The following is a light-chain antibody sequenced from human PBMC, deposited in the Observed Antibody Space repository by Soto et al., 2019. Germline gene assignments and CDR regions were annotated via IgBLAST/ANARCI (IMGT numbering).Light chain of an antibody. V-gene: IGKV3D-7*01. J-gene: IGKJ1*01. CDR2: GAS. Sequence: EIVLTQSPGTLSLSPGEAATLSCRASQSVSNNYLAWYQQKPGQAPRLLIYGASTRATGIPARFSGSGSGTDFTLTISSLQPEDFAVYYCQQDYNLPGTFGQGTKVDIK. CDR1: QSVSNNY. CDR3: QQDYNLPGT.